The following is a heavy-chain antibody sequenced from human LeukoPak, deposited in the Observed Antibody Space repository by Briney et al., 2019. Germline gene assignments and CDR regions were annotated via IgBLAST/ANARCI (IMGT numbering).Heavy chain of an antibody. V-gene: IGHV3-7*01. Sequence: GGSLRLSCAASGFTFSSHWMSWVRQAPGKGLEWVANINQDGSEKYYVDSLKGRFIISRDNAKNLLHLQMNSLRTEDTAVYSCARDHTAAGTIFDYWGQGALVTVSS. D-gene: IGHD5-18*01. J-gene: IGHJ4*02. CDR1: GFTFSSHW. CDR2: INQDGSEK. CDR3: ARDHTAAGTIFDY.